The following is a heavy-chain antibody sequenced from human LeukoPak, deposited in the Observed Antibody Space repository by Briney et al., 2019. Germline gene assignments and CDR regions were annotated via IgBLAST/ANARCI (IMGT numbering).Heavy chain of an antibody. CDR2: IYYSGST. D-gene: IGHD1-26*01. CDR1: GGSVSSGSYY. J-gene: IGHJ4*02. Sequence: KPSETLSLTCTVSGGSVSSGSYYWSWIRQPPGKGLEWIGYIYYSGSTNYNPSLKSRVTISLDTSKNQFSLRLSSVTAADTAVYYCARGATAWVHFDSWGQGTLVTVSS. V-gene: IGHV4-61*01. CDR3: ARGATAWVHFDS.